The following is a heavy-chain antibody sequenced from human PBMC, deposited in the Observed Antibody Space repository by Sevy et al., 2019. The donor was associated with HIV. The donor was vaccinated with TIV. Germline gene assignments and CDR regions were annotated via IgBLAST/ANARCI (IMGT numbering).Heavy chain of an antibody. V-gene: IGHV3-33*01. Sequence: GGSLRLSCVASGFTLSNYGMHWVRQAPGKGLEWVATIWNDMTNKYYADSAKGRFTISRDNSKNTLYLQMNSLRAEDTEVDYCASLPTNYYDRGGYLGDGAFDIWGQGTMVTVSS. CDR2: IWNDMTNK. J-gene: IGHJ3*02. CDR3: ASLPTNYYDRGGYLGDGAFDI. CDR1: GFTLSNYG. D-gene: IGHD3-22*01.